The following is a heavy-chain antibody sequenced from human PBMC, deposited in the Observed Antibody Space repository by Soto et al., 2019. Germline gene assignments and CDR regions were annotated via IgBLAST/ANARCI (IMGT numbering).Heavy chain of an antibody. CDR1: GFTFSSYC. CDR3: ARENIAALNYYYYYMDV. CDR2: IWYDGSNK. J-gene: IGHJ6*03. Sequence: GGSLRLSCAASGFTFSSYCMHWVRQAPGKGLEWVAVIWYDGSNKYYADSVKGRFTISRDNSKNTLYLQMNSLRAEDTAVYYCARENIAALNYYYYYMDVWGKGTTVTVSS. D-gene: IGHD6-25*01. V-gene: IGHV3-33*01.